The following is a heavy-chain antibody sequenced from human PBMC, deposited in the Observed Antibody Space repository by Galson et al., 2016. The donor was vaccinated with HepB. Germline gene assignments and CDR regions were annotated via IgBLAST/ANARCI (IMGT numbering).Heavy chain of an antibody. CDR1: GGTFSSYA. Sequence: SVKVSCKASGGTFSSYAISWVRQAPGQGLEWVGGIIPILGTANYAQKFQGRVTITADESTSTAYMEVSSLRSEDTAVYYCVGVARRGIDDPFYIWGQGTRVTVSS. J-gene: IGHJ3*02. CDR2: IIPILGTA. CDR3: VGVARRGIDDPFYI. D-gene: IGHD3-16*01. V-gene: IGHV1-69*13.